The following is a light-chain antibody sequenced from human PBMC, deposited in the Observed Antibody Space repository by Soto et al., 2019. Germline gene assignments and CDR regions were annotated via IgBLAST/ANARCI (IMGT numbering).Light chain of an antibody. Sequence: EIVLTQSPGTLSLSPGERATLSCRASQSVSNNYLAWYQQKPGQAPRLLIYGASSRATGIPDRFSGSGSGTDFTLTISRLEPEDFAVFYCQQYGSSPTTFGQGTRVEIK. CDR1: QSVSNNY. V-gene: IGKV3-20*01. J-gene: IGKJ1*01. CDR3: QQYGSSPTT. CDR2: GAS.